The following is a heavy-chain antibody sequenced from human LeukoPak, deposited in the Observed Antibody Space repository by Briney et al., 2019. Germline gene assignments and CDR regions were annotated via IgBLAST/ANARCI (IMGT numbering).Heavy chain of an antibody. Sequence: ASVKVSCKASGYTFTSYAMHWMRQAPGQRPEWMGWINGGNDNTKYSQKFQGILTITRDTSASTAYMELSSPRSEDTAVYYCATGDRRNYWGQGTLVTVSA. CDR3: ATGDRRNY. D-gene: IGHD7-27*01. CDR1: GYTFTSYA. V-gene: IGHV1-3*01. CDR2: INGGNDNT. J-gene: IGHJ4*02.